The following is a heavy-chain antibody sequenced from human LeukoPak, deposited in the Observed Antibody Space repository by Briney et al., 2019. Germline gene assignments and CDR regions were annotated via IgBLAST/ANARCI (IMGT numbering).Heavy chain of an antibody. V-gene: IGHV1-69*05. CDR1: GGTFSSYA. D-gene: IGHD2-15*01. J-gene: IGHJ5*02. Sequence: SVKVSRKASGGTFSSYAISWVRQAPGQGLEWMGGIIPILGTANYAQKFQGRVTITTDESTSTAYMALSSLRSQDTAVYYCARASPYFYCSGGSCYLHPWGQGTLVTVSS. CDR3: ARASPYFYCSGGSCYLHP. CDR2: IIPILGTA.